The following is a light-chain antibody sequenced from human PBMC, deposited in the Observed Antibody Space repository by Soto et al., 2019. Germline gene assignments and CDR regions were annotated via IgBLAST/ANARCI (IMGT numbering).Light chain of an antibody. CDR2: LGS. Sequence: DIVMTQSPLSLPVTPGEPASISCRSSQSLLHSNGYNYLDWYLQKPGQSPQLLIYLGSNRASGVPDRFSGSGSGTDFTLKISRVQTADVGVYYCIQALQTLTFGQGTRLEIK. V-gene: IGKV2-28*01. CDR3: IQALQTLT. J-gene: IGKJ5*01. CDR1: QSLLHSNGYNY.